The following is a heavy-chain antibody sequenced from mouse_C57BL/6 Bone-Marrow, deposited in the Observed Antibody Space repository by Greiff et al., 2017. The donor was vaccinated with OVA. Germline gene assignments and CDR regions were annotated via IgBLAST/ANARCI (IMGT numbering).Heavy chain of an antibody. J-gene: IGHJ3*01. CDR3: ARDNDGYFWFAY. D-gene: IGHD2-3*01. CDR1: GYTFTSYG. CDR2: IYPRSGNT. Sequence: QVQLQQSGAELARPGASVKLSCKASGYTFTSYGISWVKQRTGQGLEWIGEIYPRSGNTYYNEKFKGKATLTADKSSSTAYMALRSLTSEDSAVYFCARDNDGYFWFAYWGQGTLVTVSA. V-gene: IGHV1-81*01.